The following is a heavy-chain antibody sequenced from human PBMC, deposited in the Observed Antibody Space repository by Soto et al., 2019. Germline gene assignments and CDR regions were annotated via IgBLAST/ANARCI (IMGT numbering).Heavy chain of an antibody. CDR3: ARARTLNIAFHGYYYYYYMDG. Sequence: PSETLSLTCAVYGGSFSGYYWSWIRQPPGKGLEWIGEINHSGSTNYNPSLKSRVTISVDTSKNQFSLKLSSVTAADTAVYYCARARTLNIAFHGYYYYYYMDGWGKAPTVTVSS. CDR1: GGSFSGYY. J-gene: IGHJ6*03. D-gene: IGHD3-3*02. V-gene: IGHV4-34*01. CDR2: INHSGST.